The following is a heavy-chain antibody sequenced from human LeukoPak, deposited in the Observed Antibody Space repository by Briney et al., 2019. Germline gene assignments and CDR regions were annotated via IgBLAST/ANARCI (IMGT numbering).Heavy chain of an antibody. CDR3: ARGSVRGVITASNY. D-gene: IGHD3-10*01. CDR1: GGSFSGYY. CDR2: INHSGST. Sequence: SETLSLTCAVYGGSFSGYYWSWIRQPPGKGLEWIGEINHSGSTNYNPSLKSRVTISVDTSKNQFSLKLSSVTAADTAVYYCARGSVRGVITASNYCGQGTLVTVSS. V-gene: IGHV4-34*01. J-gene: IGHJ4*02.